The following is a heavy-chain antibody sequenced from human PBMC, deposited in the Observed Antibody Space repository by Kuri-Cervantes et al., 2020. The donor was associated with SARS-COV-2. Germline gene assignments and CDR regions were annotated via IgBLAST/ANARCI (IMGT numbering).Heavy chain of an antibody. Sequence: GGSLRLSCAASGFTFSNAWMNWVRQAPGKGLVWVSRINPDGSYTNNADSVKGRFTLSRDNAKNVLFLQMNSLRAEDTAVYYCVRDGDHWNFDYWGQGTLVTVSS. J-gene: IGHJ4*02. CDR2: INPDGSYT. D-gene: IGHD1-1*01. V-gene: IGHV3-74*01. CDR3: VRDGDHWNFDY. CDR1: GFTFSNAW.